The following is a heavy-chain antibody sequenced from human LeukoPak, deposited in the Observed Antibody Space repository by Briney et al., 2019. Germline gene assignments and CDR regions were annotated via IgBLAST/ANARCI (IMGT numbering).Heavy chain of an antibody. CDR1: GFSVRTRY. Sequence: GGSLRLSCEVSGFSVRTRYMTWVRLAPGKGLEWISVLYTSDRTYYSDSVKGRFTASRDNSKNTVSLQMNSLRADDTAVYYCARAFDSNYYEFDYWGQGTLVTVSS. J-gene: IGHJ4*02. V-gene: IGHV3-53*01. CDR3: ARAFDSNYYEFDY. D-gene: IGHD4-11*01. CDR2: LYTSDRT.